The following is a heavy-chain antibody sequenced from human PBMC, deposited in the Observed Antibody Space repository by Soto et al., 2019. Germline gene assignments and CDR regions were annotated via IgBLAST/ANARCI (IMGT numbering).Heavy chain of an antibody. CDR2: ISYDGSNK. CDR1: GFTFSSYG. D-gene: IGHD6-6*01. J-gene: IGHJ1*01. CDR3: ARENSRISPRPFQH. V-gene: IGHV3-30*03. Sequence: GGSLRLSCAASGFTFSSYGMHWVRQAPGKGLEWVAVISYDGSNKYYADSAKGRFTISRDNSKNTLYLQMNSLRPEDTGLYYCARENSRISPRPFQHWGHGTLVTVSS.